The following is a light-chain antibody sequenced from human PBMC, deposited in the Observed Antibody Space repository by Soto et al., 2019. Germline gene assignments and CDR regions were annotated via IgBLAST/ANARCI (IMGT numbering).Light chain of an antibody. V-gene: IGKV2-28*01. Sequence: VMTQSPLSLPVTPGEPASISCKSSQSLLYSDGNNYLDWYLQKPGQSPQLLIHLGSNRASGVRDXXSGSGSGTDFTLRISRVEAEDVGVYFCMQALETPLTFGGGTKVEIK. CDR3: MQALETPLT. CDR1: QSLLYSDGNNY. CDR2: LGS. J-gene: IGKJ4*01.